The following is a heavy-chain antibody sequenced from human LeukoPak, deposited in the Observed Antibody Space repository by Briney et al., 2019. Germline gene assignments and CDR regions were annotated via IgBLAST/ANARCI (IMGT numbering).Heavy chain of an antibody. J-gene: IGHJ4*02. CDR3: AKHYGSGTYYNYFDY. D-gene: IGHD3-10*01. Sequence: GGSLRLSCAASGFAFSSYAMSWVRQAPGEGLEWVSAIGASGGGTFDADFVKGRFTLSRDNSKNMLSLQINSLRAEDTAVYYCAKHYGSGTYYNYFDYWGQGTLVTVSS. CDR1: GFAFSSYA. V-gene: IGHV3-23*01. CDR2: IGASGGGT.